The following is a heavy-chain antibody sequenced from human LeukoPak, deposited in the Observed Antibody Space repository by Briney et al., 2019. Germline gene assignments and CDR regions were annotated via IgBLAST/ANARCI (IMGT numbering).Heavy chain of an antibody. CDR3: ARGKKTGFAAFDI. J-gene: IGHJ3*02. CDR2: IYYSGST. CDR1: GGSISSHY. V-gene: IGHV4-59*11. D-gene: IGHD7-27*01. Sequence: SETLSLTCTVSGGSISSHYWSWIRQPPGKGLEGIGYIYYSGSTNYNPSLKSRVTISVDTSKNQFSLKLSSVTAADTAVYYCARGKKTGFAAFDIWGQGTMVTVSS.